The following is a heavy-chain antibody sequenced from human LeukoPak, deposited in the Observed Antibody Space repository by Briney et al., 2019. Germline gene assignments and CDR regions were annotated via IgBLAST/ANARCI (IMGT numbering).Heavy chain of an antibody. D-gene: IGHD5-24*01. J-gene: IGHJ3*01. CDR3: ARIRDGYNDAYDL. CDR1: GYTFTSYY. CDR2: INPDGGNT. V-gene: IGHV1-46*01. Sequence: GASVKVSCKASGYTFTSYYMHWARQAPGQVLEWMGLINPDGGNTNYAQNFQGRVTLTRDTSTSTVYMELSSLRSEDTAIYYCARIRDGYNDAYDLWGQGTVVTVPS.